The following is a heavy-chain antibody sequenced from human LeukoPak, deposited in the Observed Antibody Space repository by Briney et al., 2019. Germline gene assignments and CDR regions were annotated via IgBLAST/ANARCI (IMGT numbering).Heavy chain of an antibody. CDR3: ARVGKAAAGLDY. Sequence: GGSLRLSCAASGFTFSSYAMHWVRQAPGKGLEGVAVISYDGSNKSYVDSVKGRFTISRDNSKNTLYLQMNSLRAEDTAVYYCARVGKAAAGLDYWGQGTLVTVSS. CDR1: GFTFSSYA. J-gene: IGHJ4*02. CDR2: ISYDGSNK. D-gene: IGHD6-13*01. V-gene: IGHV3-30-3*01.